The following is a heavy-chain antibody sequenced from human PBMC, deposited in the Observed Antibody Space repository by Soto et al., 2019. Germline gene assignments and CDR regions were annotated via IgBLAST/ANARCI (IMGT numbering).Heavy chain of an antibody. V-gene: IGHV1-69*01. CDR1: GGTFSSYA. CDR2: IIPIFGTA. Sequence: SVMVSWKDSGGTFSSYAISWVRQAPGRGLEWMGGIIPIFGTANYAQKFQGRVTITADESTSTAYMELSSLRSEDTAVYYCARSQTSSYYDSSGSERPLGYWG. CDR3: ARSQTSSYYDSSGSERPLGY. J-gene: IGHJ4*01. D-gene: IGHD3-22*01.